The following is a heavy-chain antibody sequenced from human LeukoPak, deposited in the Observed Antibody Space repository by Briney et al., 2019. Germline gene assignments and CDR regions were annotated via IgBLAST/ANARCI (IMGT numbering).Heavy chain of an antibody. CDR3: VKARYYFDY. CDR1: GFTFSSYA. Sequence: GGSLRLSCAASGFTFSSYAMHWVRQAPGKGLEWVAVISYDGSNKYYADSVKGRFTISRDNSKNTLYLQMNSLRAEDTAVYYCVKARYYFDYWGQGTLVTVSS. CDR2: ISYDGSNK. V-gene: IGHV3-30-3*01. J-gene: IGHJ4*02.